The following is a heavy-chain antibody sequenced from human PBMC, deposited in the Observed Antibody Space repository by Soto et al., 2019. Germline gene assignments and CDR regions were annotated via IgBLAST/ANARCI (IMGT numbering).Heavy chain of an antibody. Sequence: QVQLVQSGAEVKKPGSSVKVSCKASGGTFSSYAISWERQAHGQGLEWMGGIIPIFGTANYAQKFQGRVTITADKSTSPADMDLSSLRSEATAVYYCAGTFGVVIIGYYYYGMDVWGQGTTVTVSS. CDR1: GGTFSSYA. CDR3: AGTFGVVIIGYYYYGMDV. CDR2: IIPIFGTA. D-gene: IGHD3-3*01. V-gene: IGHV1-69*06. J-gene: IGHJ6*02.